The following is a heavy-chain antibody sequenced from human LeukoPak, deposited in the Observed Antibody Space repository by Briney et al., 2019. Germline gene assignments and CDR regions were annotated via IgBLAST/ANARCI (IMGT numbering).Heavy chain of an antibody. CDR1: GYTFTSYG. D-gene: IGHD3-10*01. J-gene: IGHJ4*02. V-gene: IGHV1-18*01. CDR3: AREPQVRGATDY. Sequence: ASVKVSFKASGYTFTSYGISWVRQAPGQGLEWMGWISAYNGNTNYAQKLQGRVTMTTDTSTSTAYMELRSLRSDDTAVYYCAREPQVRGATDYWGQGTLVTVSS. CDR2: ISAYNGNT.